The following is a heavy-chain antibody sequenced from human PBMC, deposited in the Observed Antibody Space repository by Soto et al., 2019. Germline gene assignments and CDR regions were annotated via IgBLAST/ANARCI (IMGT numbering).Heavy chain of an antibody. D-gene: IGHD1-26*01. CDR2: ISNDGSPE. CDR3: ARVSSGGGGDY. CDR1: GFMFSNYA. Sequence: QVQMVESGGGVVQPGRSLSLSCAASGFMFSNYAMYWVRQAPGKGPEWVAVISNDGSPEYYVDSVKGRFSSSRDNSKSTVYLQMNSLRPDDTAFYYCARVSSGGGGDYWGQGTLVTVSS. J-gene: IGHJ4*02. V-gene: IGHV3-30*03.